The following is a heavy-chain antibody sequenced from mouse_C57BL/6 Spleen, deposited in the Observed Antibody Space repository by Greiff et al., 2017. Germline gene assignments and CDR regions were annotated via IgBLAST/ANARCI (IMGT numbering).Heavy chain of an antibody. V-gene: IGHV5-17*01. J-gene: IGHJ3*01. CDR3: ATAHYGSSSAWFAY. Sequence: EVKVLQSGGGLVKPGASLKLSCAASGFTFSDYGMHWVRQAPEKGLEWVAYISRGSSTIYYADTVKGRFTISRDTSKNTAYLQITSLRSEDTAMYYCATAHYGSSSAWFAYWGQGTLVTVSA. CDR2: ISRGSSTI. CDR1: GFTFSDYG. D-gene: IGHD1-1*01.